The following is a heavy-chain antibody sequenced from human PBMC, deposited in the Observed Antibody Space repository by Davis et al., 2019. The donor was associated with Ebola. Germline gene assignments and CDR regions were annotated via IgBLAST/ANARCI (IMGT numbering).Heavy chain of an antibody. CDR2: ISSSSSTI. D-gene: IGHD3-10*01. Sequence: GESLKISCAASGFTFSSYSMNWVRQAPGKGLEWVSYISSSSSTIYYADSVKGRFTISRDNAKNSLYLQMNSLRDEDTAVYYCASGEWSPWGQGTLVTVSS. J-gene: IGHJ5*02. CDR3: ASGEWSP. CDR1: GFTFSSYS. V-gene: IGHV3-48*02.